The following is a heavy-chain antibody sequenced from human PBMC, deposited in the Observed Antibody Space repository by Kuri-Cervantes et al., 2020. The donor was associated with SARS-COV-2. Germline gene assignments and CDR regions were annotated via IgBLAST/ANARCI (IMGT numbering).Heavy chain of an antibody. D-gene: IGHD1-26*01. J-gene: IGHJ4*02. CDR2: IKQDGSEK. CDR3: AKDAAVGAHGVFDY. CDR1: GFTFSSYW. V-gene: IGHV3-7*01. Sequence: GESLKISCAASGFTFSSYWMSWVRQAPGKGLEWVANIKQDGSEKYYADSVKGRFTITRDNSKNTLYLQMNSLRAEDTAVYYCAKDAAVGAHGVFDYWGQGTLVTVSS.